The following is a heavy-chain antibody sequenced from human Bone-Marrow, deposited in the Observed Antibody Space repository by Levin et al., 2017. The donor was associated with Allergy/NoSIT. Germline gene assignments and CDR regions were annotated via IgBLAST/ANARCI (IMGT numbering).Heavy chain of an antibody. V-gene: IGHV3-33*01. CDR1: GFTFTTYA. CDR3: ARDSVQVVEPAPDDNNQPSLLMDV. Sequence: PGESLKISCATSGFTFTTYAIHWVRQAPGKGLEWVAVIWYDGSNEYYADSVRGRFTISRDNSKNTLYLQMNSLRAEDTAVYYCARDSVQVVEPAPDDNNQPSLLMDVWGQGTTVIVSS. CDR2: IWYDGSNE. D-gene: IGHD3-22*01. J-gene: IGHJ6*02.